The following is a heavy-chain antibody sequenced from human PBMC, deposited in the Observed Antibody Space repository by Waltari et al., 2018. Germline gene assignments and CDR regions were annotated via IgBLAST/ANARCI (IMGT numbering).Heavy chain of an antibody. CDR3: ARDNYDFWSGHGMDV. CDR2: IYYSGST. V-gene: IGHV4-59*01. J-gene: IGHJ6*02. Sequence: QVQLQESGPGLVKPSETLSLTCTVSGGSLSSYYWSWIRQPPGKGLEWIGYIYYSGSTNYNPSLKSRVTISVDTSKNQFSLKLSSVTAADTAVYYCARDNYDFWSGHGMDVWGQGTTVTVSS. D-gene: IGHD3-3*01. CDR1: GGSLSSYY.